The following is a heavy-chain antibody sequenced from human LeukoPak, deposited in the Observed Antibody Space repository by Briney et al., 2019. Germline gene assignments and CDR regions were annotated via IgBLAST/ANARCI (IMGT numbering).Heavy chain of an antibody. J-gene: IGHJ4*02. V-gene: IGHV1-2*02. Sequence: ASVKVSCKASGYTFTGYYMHWVRQAPGQGLEWMGWINPNSGGTNYAQKFQGRVTMTRDTSISTAYMELSRLRSDDTAVYYCARVERWAQLGPHYWGQGTLVTVSS. CDR2: INPNSGGT. CDR1: GYTFTGYY. CDR3: ARVERWAQLGPHY. D-gene: IGHD6-13*01.